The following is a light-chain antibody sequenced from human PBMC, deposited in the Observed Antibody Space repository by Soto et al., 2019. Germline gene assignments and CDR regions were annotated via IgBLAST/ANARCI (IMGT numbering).Light chain of an antibody. J-gene: IGKJ4*01. CDR3: QQRSNWRVGPRT. CDR1: QSVSSY. V-gene: IGKV3-11*01. CDR2: DAS. Sequence: EIVLTQSPATLSLSPGERATLSCRASQSVSSYLAWYQQKPGQAPRLLIYDASNRATGIPARFSGSGSGTDFTLTISSLEPEDFAVSYCQQRSNWRVGPRTFGGGTKVEIK.